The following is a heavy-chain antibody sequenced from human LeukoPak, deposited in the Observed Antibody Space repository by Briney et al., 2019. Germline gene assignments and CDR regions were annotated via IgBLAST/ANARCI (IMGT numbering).Heavy chain of an antibody. D-gene: IGHD6-13*01. J-gene: IGHJ4*02. CDR1: GFAFSSYS. Sequence: GGSLRLSCAASGFAFSSYSMNWVRQAPGKGLEWVSSISSSSSYIYYADSVKGRFTISRDNAKNSLYLQMNSLRAEDTAVYYCARGGPAAEDYWGQGTLVTVSS. CDR3: ARGGPAAEDY. CDR2: ISSSSSYI. V-gene: IGHV3-21*01.